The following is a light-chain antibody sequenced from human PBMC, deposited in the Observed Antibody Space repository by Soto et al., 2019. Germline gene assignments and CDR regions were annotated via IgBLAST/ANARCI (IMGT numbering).Light chain of an antibody. CDR3: QQYYSIPPT. J-gene: IGKJ2*01. V-gene: IGKV4-1*01. CDR1: QRVLDSSNNKNY. Sequence: DIVMTQSPDSLAVSLGERATINCKSSQRVLDSSNNKNYLAWYQQKPGQPPNLLIYWASTRESGLPDRFSGRGSGTDFTLTISSLQAEDVAVYYCQQYYSIPPTFGQGTKLEIK. CDR2: WAS.